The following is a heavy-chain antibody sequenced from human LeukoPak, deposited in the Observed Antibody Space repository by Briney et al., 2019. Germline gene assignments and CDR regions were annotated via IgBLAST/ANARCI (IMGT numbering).Heavy chain of an antibody. V-gene: IGHV3-66*01. CDR1: GFTVSSNY. J-gene: IGHJ4*02. Sequence: GGSLRLSCAASGFTVSSNYMSWVRQAPGKGLEWVSVIYSGGSTYYADSVKGRFTISRDNSKNTLYLQMNSLRAEDTAVYYCARDCRSTSCWIFDYWGQGTLVTVSS. D-gene: IGHD2-2*01. CDR2: IYSGGST. CDR3: ARDCRSTSCWIFDY.